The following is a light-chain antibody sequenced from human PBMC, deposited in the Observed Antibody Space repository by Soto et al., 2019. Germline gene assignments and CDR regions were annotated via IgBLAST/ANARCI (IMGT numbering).Light chain of an antibody. V-gene: IGKV1-5*01. CDR3: QQYNSYSTWT. CDR2: DAS. Sequence: DIQMTQSPSTLSASVGERVTITCRASQSISSWLAWYQQKPGKAPKLLIYDASSLESGVPSRFSGSGSGTEFALTISSLQPDDFATYYCQQYNSYSTWTLGQGTKVDI. J-gene: IGKJ1*01. CDR1: QSISSW.